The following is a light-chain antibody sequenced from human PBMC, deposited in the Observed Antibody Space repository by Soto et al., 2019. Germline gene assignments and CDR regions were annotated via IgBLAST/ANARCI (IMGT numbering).Light chain of an antibody. V-gene: IGKV1-5*01. CDR3: QQYKPYST. CDR1: QSISSR. J-gene: IGKJ5*01. CDR2: DAS. Sequence: DTQMTQSPSTLSASVGDRVXXACRASQSISSRLAWYQQKPVQAPKRLIYDASSLESGVLSRFSGSGSGTEFTLIISSPQPDDLATYYCQQYKPYSTFGQGTRLEI.